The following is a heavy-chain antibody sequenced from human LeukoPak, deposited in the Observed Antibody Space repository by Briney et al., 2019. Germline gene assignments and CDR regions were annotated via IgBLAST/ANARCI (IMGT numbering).Heavy chain of an antibody. CDR1: GYTFTGYY. D-gene: IGHD3-10*01. CDR2: INPNSGGT. CDR3: ARDICSSSGYYYYYYMDV. J-gene: IGHJ6*03. V-gene: IGHV1-2*02. Sequence: ASVKVSCKASGYTFTGYYMHWVRQAPGQGLGCMGWINPNSGGTNYAQKFQGRVTMTRDTSISTAYMELSRLRSDDTAVYYCARDICSSSGYYYYYYMDVWGKGTTVTVSS.